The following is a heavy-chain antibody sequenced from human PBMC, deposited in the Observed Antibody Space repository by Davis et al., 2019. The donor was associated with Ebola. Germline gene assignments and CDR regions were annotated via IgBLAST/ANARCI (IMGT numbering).Heavy chain of an antibody. CDR1: GAFVSSGGYS. D-gene: IGHD2-15*01. V-gene: IGHV4-30-4*07. J-gene: IGHJ4*02. CDR2: YHYTGSS. CDR3: ARGGSAYSSD. Sequence: MPSETLSLTCAVSGAFVSSGGYSWSWIRQPPGKGLEWIGYYHYTGSSYYNPSLKSRVIISEDTSKNQLSLKVTSVTAADTAVYFCARGGSAYSSDWGQGTLVTVSS.